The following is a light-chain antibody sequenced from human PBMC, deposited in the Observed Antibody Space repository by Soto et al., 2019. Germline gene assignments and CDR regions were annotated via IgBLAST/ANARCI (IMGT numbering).Light chain of an antibody. CDR1: QSISNY. Sequence: DIQMTQSPSSLSASVGDRVTITCRASQSISNYLDWYQQKPGKAPKLLMYAASSLQSGVPSRFSGSGSGTDFTLTISSLQPEDFATYYCQQSYSIPLTFGGGTKVEIK. V-gene: IGKV1-39*01. CDR3: QQSYSIPLT. J-gene: IGKJ4*01. CDR2: AAS.